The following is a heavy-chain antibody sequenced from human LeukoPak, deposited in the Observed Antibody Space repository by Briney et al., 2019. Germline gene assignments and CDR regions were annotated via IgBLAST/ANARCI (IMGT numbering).Heavy chain of an antibody. CDR3: ATQDYSNFDY. CDR1: GLTLRNYW. Sequence: GGSLRLSCAASGLTLRNYWMAWVRQAPGKGLVRVANINGDGSVTDYVDSVKGRFTISRDNARNSMYLQMNSLSAEDTAVYYCATQDYSNFDYWGRGILVSVSS. CDR2: INGDGSVT. J-gene: IGHJ4*02. D-gene: IGHD4-11*01. V-gene: IGHV3-7*01.